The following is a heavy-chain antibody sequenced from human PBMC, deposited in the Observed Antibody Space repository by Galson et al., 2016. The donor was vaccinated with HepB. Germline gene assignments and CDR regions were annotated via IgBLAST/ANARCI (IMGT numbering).Heavy chain of an antibody. D-gene: IGHD6-19*01. CDR2: VNGGSGTT. Sequence: SVKVSCKASGYTFTSYVIHWVRQAPGQSLEWMGWVNGGSGTTKYSQKFQGRVTLTRDNPASTAYLELSSLTSEDTAVYYCTTSVAVGYWGQGTLVTVSS. J-gene: IGHJ4*02. V-gene: IGHV1-3*01. CDR3: TTSVAVGY. CDR1: GYTFTSYV.